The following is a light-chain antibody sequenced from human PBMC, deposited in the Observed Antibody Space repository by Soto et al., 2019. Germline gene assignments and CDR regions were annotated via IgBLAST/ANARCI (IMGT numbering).Light chain of an antibody. CDR2: EAA. CDR1: GNDIGANDY. V-gene: IGLV2-14*01. J-gene: IGLJ2*01. Sequence: QSALTQPASVSGSPGQSITISCTGTGNDIGANDYVSWYQHHPGQAPRILIYEAANRPSGVSHRFSGSKSGNTASLTISGLQAEDEADYFCTSYTSTSTLVFGGGTKLTVL. CDR3: TSYTSTSTLV.